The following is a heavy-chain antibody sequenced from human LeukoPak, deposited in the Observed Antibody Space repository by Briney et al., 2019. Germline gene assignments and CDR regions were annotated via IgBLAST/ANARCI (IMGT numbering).Heavy chain of an antibody. CDR3: ARHKGLLWFENDAFDI. CDR1: GGSISSSSYY. D-gene: IGHD3-10*01. J-gene: IGHJ3*02. V-gene: IGHV4-39*01. Sequence: SETLSLTCTVSGGSISSSSYYWGWIRQPPGKGLEWIGSIYYSGSTYYNPSLKSRVTISVDTSKNQFSLKLSSVTAADTAVYYCARHKGLLWFENDAFDIWGQGTMVTVSS. CDR2: IYYSGST.